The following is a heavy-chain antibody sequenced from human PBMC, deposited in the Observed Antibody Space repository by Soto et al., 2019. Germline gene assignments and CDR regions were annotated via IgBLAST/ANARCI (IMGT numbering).Heavy chain of an antibody. D-gene: IGHD6-19*01. V-gene: IGHV4-39*01. CDR2: IYYSGSI. CDR1: GGSISSSRYY. Sequence: SETLSHTCSVSGGSISSSRYYLGWIRQPPGKGLEWIGSIYYSGSIYYNPSLKSRVTISVDTSKNQFSLKLSSVTAAETAVYYVLRQNSGWYDLFDPRGQRTLVTVSS. J-gene: IGHJ5*02. CDR3: LRQNSGWYDLFDP.